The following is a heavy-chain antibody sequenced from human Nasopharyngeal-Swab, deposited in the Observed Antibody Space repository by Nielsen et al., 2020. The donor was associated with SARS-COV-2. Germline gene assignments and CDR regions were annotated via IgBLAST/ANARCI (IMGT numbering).Heavy chain of an antibody. Sequence: WIRRRPGKGLEWIGYIYYSGSTNYNPSLKRRVTISVDTSKNQFSLKLSSVTAADPAVYYCASQGAYGGLRPTYYYYYMDVWGKGTTVTVSS. D-gene: IGHD4-23*01. V-gene: IGHV4-61*07. CDR2: IYYSGST. CDR3: ASQGAYGGLRPTYYYYYMDV. J-gene: IGHJ6*03.